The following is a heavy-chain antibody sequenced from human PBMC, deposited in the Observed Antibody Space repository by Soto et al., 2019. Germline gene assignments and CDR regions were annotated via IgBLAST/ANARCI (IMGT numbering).Heavy chain of an antibody. Sequence: SETLSLTCAVYGGSFSGYYWSWIRQPPGKGLEWIGEINHSGSTNYNPSLKSRVTISVDTSKNQFSLKLSSVTAADTAVYYCARGWYGSGSYWSGYFDYWGQGTLVTVSS. CDR1: GGSFSGYY. V-gene: IGHV4-34*01. CDR2: INHSGST. D-gene: IGHD3-10*01. CDR3: ARGWYGSGSYWSGYFDY. J-gene: IGHJ4*02.